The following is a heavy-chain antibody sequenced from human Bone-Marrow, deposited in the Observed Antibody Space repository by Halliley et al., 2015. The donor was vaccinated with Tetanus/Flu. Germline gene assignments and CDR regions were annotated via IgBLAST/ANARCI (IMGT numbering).Heavy chain of an antibody. D-gene: IGHD2-21*02. Sequence: LEWIGYTYYSGSTYYSPSFKSRLTISVDTSKNQFSLGLRSVTAADTAVYFWARVAVVVSASNFDFWGRGLLVTVSS. CDR2: TYYSGST. V-gene: IGHV4-30-4*07. J-gene: IGHJ4*02. CDR3: ARVAVVVSASNFDF.